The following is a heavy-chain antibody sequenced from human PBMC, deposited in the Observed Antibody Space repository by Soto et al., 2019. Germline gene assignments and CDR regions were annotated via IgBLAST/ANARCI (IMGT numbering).Heavy chain of an antibody. V-gene: IGHV4-30-4*01. Sequence: QVQLQESGPRLVKPSQTLSLTCSVSGASIRSGRYYWSWIRQSPGRGLEWIGYIYYTGTTHYNPPVKSRVTILLDNSKDQFSLKLTSVTAADTAIYYFATVLHDYGTNWVDSWGQGNQVTVSS. J-gene: IGHJ5*01. CDR3: ATVLHDYGTNWVDS. CDR1: GASIRSGRYY. D-gene: IGHD3-16*01. CDR2: IYYTGTT.